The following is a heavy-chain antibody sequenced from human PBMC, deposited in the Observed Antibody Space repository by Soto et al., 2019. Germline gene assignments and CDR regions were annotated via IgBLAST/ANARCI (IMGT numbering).Heavy chain of an antibody. D-gene: IGHD3-22*01. CDR2: IIPMLDSA. Sequence: GASVKVSCKASGGTFDNYAITWVRPAPGQGLEWMAGIIPMLDSANYAEKFQDRVTITADESTSTVYMEVSSLRSEDTAVYYCARTYHYDSLGKTYFYYGMAVWGQGTTVTVSS. V-gene: IGHV1-69*13. CDR3: ARTYHYDSLGKTYFYYGMAV. J-gene: IGHJ6*02. CDR1: GGTFDNYA.